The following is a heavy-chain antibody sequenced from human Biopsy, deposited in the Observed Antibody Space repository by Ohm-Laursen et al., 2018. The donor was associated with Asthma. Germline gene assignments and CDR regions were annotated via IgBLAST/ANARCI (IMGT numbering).Heavy chain of an antibody. Sequence: GASVKASCKDSGYNFISFAIHWVRQAPGQRLEWMGWANTGNGDTKYSQKFQGRVTITRDTSASTAYLELRSLRSEDTATYYCARTYYDFLTGQVKDVFGVWGQGTMVTFSS. CDR3: ARTYYDFLTGQVKDVFGV. J-gene: IGHJ3*01. CDR2: ANTGNGDT. CDR1: GYNFISFA. D-gene: IGHD3-9*01. V-gene: IGHV1-3*04.